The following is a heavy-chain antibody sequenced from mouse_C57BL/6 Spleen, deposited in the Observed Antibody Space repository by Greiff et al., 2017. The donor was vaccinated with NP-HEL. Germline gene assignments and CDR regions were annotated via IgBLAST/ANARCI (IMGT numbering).Heavy chain of an antibody. CDR3: ARAGFITTLDY. V-gene: IGHV1-80*01. CDR2: IYPGDGDT. Sequence: QVQLKESGAELVKPGASVKISCKASGYAFSSYWMNWVKQRPGKGLEWIGQIYPGDGDTNYNGKFKGKATLTADKSSSTAYMQLSSLTSEDSAVYFCARAGFITTLDYWGQGTSVTVSS. D-gene: IGHD1-1*01. CDR1: GYAFSSYW. J-gene: IGHJ4*01.